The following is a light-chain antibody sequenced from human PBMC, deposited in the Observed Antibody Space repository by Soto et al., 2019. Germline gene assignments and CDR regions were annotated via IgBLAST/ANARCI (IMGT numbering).Light chain of an antibody. Sequence: QSVLTQPPSVSAAPGQKVTISCSGSSSNIGNNYVSWYQQHPGKAPKLLIYEVSKRPSGIPDRFSGSKSDNTASLTVSGLQADDEADYYCSSYAGSNIYVFGTGTKV. V-gene: IGLV2-8*01. CDR1: SSNIGNNY. CDR2: EVS. CDR3: SSYAGSNIYV. J-gene: IGLJ1*01.